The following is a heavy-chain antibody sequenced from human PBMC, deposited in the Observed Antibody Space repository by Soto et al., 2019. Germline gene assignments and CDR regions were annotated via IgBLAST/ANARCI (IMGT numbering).Heavy chain of an antibody. CDR1: GGTFSSYA. J-gene: IGHJ6*02. CDR3: ARLAAPPHYYYYGMDV. D-gene: IGHD6-6*01. V-gene: IGHV1-69*13. Sequence: ASVKVSCKASGGTFSSYAISWVRQAPGQGLEWMGGIIPIFGTANYAQKFQGRVTITADGSTSTAYMELSSLRSEDTAVYYCARLAAPPHYYYYGMDVWGQGTTVTVSS. CDR2: IIPIFGTA.